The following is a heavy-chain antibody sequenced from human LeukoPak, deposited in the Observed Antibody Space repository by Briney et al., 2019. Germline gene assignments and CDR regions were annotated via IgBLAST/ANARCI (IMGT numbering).Heavy chain of an antibody. J-gene: IGHJ3*02. Sequence: SETLSLTCAVSGYSISSGYYWGWIRQPPGKGLEWIGSIYHSGSTYYNPSLKSRVTISVDTSKNQFSPKLSSVTAADTAVYYCARPNLGYYFDAFDIWGQGTMVTVSS. V-gene: IGHV4-38-2*01. CDR1: GYSISSGYY. D-gene: IGHD3-22*01. CDR3: ARPNLGYYFDAFDI. CDR2: IYHSGST.